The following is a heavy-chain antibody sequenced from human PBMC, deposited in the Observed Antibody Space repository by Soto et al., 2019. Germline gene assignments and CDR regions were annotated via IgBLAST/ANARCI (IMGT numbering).Heavy chain of an antibody. V-gene: IGHV1-69*13. Sequence: SPKGDCKASGRTFGSYAVSWVRKAPGQGLEWMGGIIPIFGTANYAQKFKGRVTITADESTSTAYMELSSLRSEDKAMYYCARGGAGGSYYNYYYYGMDVWG. CDR3: ARGGAGGSYYNYYYYGMDV. J-gene: IGHJ6*02. D-gene: IGHD1-26*01. CDR1: GRTFGSYA. CDR2: IIPIFGTA.